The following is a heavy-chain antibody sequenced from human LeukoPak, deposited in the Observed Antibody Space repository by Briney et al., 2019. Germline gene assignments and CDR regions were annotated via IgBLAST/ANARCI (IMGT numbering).Heavy chain of an antibody. Sequence: PGRSLRLSCAASGFTFSSYAMHWVRQAPGKGLEWVAVISYDGSNKYYADSVKGRFTISRDNSKNTLYLQMNSLRAEDTAVYYCARDGNCSGGSCYFIGYYYYYYYMDVWGKGTTVTVSS. D-gene: IGHD2-15*01. V-gene: IGHV3-30*04. J-gene: IGHJ6*03. CDR3: ARDGNCSGGSCYFIGYYYYYYYMDV. CDR2: ISYDGSNK. CDR1: GFTFSSYA.